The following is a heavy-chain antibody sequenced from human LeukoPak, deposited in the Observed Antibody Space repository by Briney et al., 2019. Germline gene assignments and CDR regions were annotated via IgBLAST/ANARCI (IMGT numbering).Heavy chain of an antibody. V-gene: IGHV3-49*04. J-gene: IGHJ4*02. CDR1: GFTFGDYA. CDR3: TRAPHPRCSSSGCYLDY. Sequence: GGSLRLSCSTSGFTFGDYAMSWVRQAPGKGLEWVGFIQAKAYGGATEYAASVKGRFSISRDDSQSIANLQMNDLKTEDTAVYYCTRAPHPRCSSSGCYLDYWGQGTLVTVSS. CDR2: IQAKAYGGAT. D-gene: IGHD2-2*01.